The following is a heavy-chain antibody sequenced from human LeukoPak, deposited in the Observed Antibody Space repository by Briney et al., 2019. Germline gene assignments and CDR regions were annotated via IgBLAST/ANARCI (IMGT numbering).Heavy chain of an antibody. CDR3: GTGFTTPDY. J-gene: IGHJ4*02. CDR2: FAVEDGKT. CDR1: GYSLTDFS. Sequence: ASVKVSCKVSGYSLTDFSMHWVRQAPGKGLEWMGPFAVEDGKTIYAQTFRGRVTMTEDTSTDTAYMDLSSLRSDDTAVYYSGTGFTTPDYWGQGNPVPLS. V-gene: IGHV1-24*01. D-gene: IGHD1-14*01.